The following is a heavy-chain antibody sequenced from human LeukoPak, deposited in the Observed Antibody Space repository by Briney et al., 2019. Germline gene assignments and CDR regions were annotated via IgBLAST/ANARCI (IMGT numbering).Heavy chain of an antibody. Sequence: PGGSLRLSCAASGFTFSIYWMHWVRQAPGKGLEWVSHINSEGSSTSYADSVKGRFTISRDNAKNTLYLQMNSLRAEDTAVYYCARDRPHYGDYEGSDYWGQGTLVTVSS. CDR2: INSEGSST. CDR1: GFTFSIYW. J-gene: IGHJ4*02. D-gene: IGHD4-17*01. V-gene: IGHV3-74*01. CDR3: ARDRPHYGDYEGSDY.